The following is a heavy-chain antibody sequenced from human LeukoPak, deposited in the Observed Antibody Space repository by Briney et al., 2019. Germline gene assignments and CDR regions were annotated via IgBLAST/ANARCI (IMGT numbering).Heavy chain of an antibody. CDR1: GDSISSYY. CDR2: IYTSGST. CDR3: ARLGSGSYSLYYYYGMDV. J-gene: IGHJ6*02. D-gene: IGHD3-10*01. Sequence: SETLSLTCTVSGDSISSYYWSWIRQPAGKGLEWIGRIYTSGSTNYNPSLKSRVTMSVDTSKNQFSLKLSSVTAADTAVYYCARLGSGSYSLYYYYGMDVWGLGTTVTVSS. V-gene: IGHV4-4*07.